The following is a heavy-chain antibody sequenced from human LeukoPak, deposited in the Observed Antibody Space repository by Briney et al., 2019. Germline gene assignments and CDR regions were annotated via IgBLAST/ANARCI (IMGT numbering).Heavy chain of an antibody. CDR1: GYTFTGYY. CDR3: AARDYGDYPYYFDY. CDR2: INPNSGGT. V-gene: IGHV1-2*06. Sequence: ASVKVSCKASGYTFTGYYMHWVRQAPGQGLEWMGRINPNSGGTNYAQKFQGRVTMTRDTSISTAYMELSRLRSEDTAVYYCAARDYGDYPYYFDYWGQGTLVTVSS. D-gene: IGHD4-17*01. J-gene: IGHJ4*02.